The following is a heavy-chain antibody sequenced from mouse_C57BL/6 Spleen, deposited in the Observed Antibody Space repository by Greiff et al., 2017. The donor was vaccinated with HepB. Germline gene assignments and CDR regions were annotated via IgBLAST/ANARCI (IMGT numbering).Heavy chain of an antibody. CDR1: GFSLSTSGMG. Sequence: VKLVESGPGLLQSSQTLSLTCSFSGFSLSTSGMGLCWLRQPSGKGLEWLAHIYWDDDKRYNPSLKSRHTISKDTSRNQVFLKYTSVDTADTATYYCASQDYDVRFAYWGQGTLVTVSA. CDR3: ASQDYDVRFAY. J-gene: IGHJ3*01. D-gene: IGHD2-4*01. V-gene: IGHV8-12*01. CDR2: IYWDDDK.